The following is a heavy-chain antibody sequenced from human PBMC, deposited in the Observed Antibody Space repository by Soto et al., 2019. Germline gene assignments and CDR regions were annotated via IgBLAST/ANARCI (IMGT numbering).Heavy chain of an antibody. CDR2: IYYSGST. CDR3: ARADIVVVPAGVGFDP. Sequence: QLQLQESGPGLVKPSETLSLTCTFSGGSISSSNYYWGWIRQPPGKGLEWIGNIYYSGSTYYNPSLKSRVTISVDTSKTQFSLKLSSVTAADTAVYYCARADIVVVPAGVGFDPWGQGTLVTVSS. V-gene: IGHV4-39*01. J-gene: IGHJ5*02. D-gene: IGHD2-2*01. CDR1: GGSISSSNYY.